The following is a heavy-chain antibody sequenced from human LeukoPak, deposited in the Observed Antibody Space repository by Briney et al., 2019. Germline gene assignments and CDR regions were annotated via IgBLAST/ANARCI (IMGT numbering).Heavy chain of an antibody. CDR3: AEDMGANVDTATPDY. V-gene: IGHV3-9*03. J-gene: IGHJ4*02. D-gene: IGHD5-18*01. CDR2: ISWNSGSI. CDR1: GFTFDDYA. Sequence: PGRSLRLSCAASGFTFDDYAMHWVRQAPGKGLEWVSGISWNSGSIGYADSVKGRFTISRDNAKNSLYLQMNSLRAEDMALYYCAEDMGANVDTATPDYWGQGTLVTVSS.